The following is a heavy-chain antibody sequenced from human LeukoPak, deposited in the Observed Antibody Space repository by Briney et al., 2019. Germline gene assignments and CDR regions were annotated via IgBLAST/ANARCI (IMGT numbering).Heavy chain of an antibody. D-gene: IGHD6-13*01. CDR3: ARDGAAAGNWFDP. V-gene: IGHV1-2*06. J-gene: IGHJ5*02. CDR1: GYTFTRYY. Sequence: GASVTVSCKASGYTFTRYYMHWVRQAPGQGLEWMGRINPNIGGTNYAQKFQGRVTMTRDTSISTAYMELSRLRSDHTAVYYCARDGAAAGNWFDPWGQGTLVTVSS. CDR2: INPNIGGT.